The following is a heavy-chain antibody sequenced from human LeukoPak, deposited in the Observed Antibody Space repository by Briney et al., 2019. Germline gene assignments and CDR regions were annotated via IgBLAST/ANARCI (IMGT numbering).Heavy chain of an antibody. V-gene: IGHV3-23*01. CDR3: AKDLTSGLVLGY. CDR2: ISASGGST. J-gene: IGHJ4*02. CDR1: GFTFSSYA. Sequence: GGSLRLSCAASGFTFSSYAMSWVRQAPGKGLEWVSAISASGGSTYYADSVKGRFTISRENSKNTLYLQMNSLRAEDTAVYYCAKDLTSGLVLGYWGQGTLVTVSS. D-gene: IGHD6-19*01.